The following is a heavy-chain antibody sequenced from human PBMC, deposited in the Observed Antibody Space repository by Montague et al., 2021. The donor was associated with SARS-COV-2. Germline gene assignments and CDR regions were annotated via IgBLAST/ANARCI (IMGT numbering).Heavy chain of an antibody. CDR3: ARGDGLGPYTGYAFDI. CDR2: PYFGKKWFY. J-gene: IGHJ3*02. D-gene: IGHD3-16*01. V-gene: IGHV6-1*01. CDR1: GDSVAGVRVS. Sequence: CAISGDSVAGVRVSWDWLMQEPQPAPKSVGRPYFGKKWFYNYEVSMKXRKSIKADTSKNQFSLQLDSVTPEDTAVYYCARGDGLGPYTGYAFDIWGQGTLVTVSS.